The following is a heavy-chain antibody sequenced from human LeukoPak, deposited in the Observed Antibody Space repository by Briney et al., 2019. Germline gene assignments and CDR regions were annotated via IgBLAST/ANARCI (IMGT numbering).Heavy chain of an antibody. CDR1: GFTFSSYS. CDR3: ARGSGGIAVFFDY. CDR2: ISSSSSTI. V-gene: IGHV3-48*01. J-gene: IGHJ4*02. Sequence: PGGSLRLSCAASGFTFSSYSMNWVRQAPGKGLEWVSYISSSSSTIYYADSVKGRFTISRDNAKNSLYLQMNSLRAEDTAVYYCARGSGGIAVFFDYWGQGTLVTVSS. D-gene: IGHD6-19*01.